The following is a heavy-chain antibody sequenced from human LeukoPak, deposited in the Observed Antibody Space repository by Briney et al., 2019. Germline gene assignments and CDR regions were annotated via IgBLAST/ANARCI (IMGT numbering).Heavy chain of an antibody. CDR3: AKDHSGYEDDAFDI. CDR2: ISYDGSNK. CDR1: GFTFSSYG. V-gene: IGHV3-30*18. J-gene: IGHJ3*02. Sequence: GRSLRLSCAASGFTFSSYGMHWVRQAPGKGLEWVAVISYDGSNKYYADSVKGRFTISRDNSENTLYLQMNSLRAEDTAVYYCAKDHSGYEDDAFDIWGQGTMVTVSS. D-gene: IGHD5-12*01.